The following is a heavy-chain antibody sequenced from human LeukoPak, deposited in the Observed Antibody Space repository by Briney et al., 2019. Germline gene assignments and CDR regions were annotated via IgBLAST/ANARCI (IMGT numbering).Heavy chain of an antibody. Sequence: PGGSLTLSCAAPGFTVSSKYMSCVRQAPGEGLEWVSVIYSGGSTYYADSVKGRFTISRDNSKNTVYLQMNSLRAEDTGVYYCARESSGLLQLFAYWGQGTLVTVSS. CDR1: GFTVSSKY. CDR2: IYSGGST. D-gene: IGHD5-24*01. CDR3: ARESSGLLQLFAY. V-gene: IGHV3-66*01. J-gene: IGHJ4*02.